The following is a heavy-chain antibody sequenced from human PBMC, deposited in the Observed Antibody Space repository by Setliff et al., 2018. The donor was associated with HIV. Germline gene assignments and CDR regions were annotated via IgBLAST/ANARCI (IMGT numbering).Heavy chain of an antibody. CDR1: GGSISTYF. Sequence: SETLSLTCTVSGGSISTYFWTWTRQAPGKGLEWIGNIHYSGSTNYNPSLKSRVTISVDTSKSQFSLKLSYVTAADTAVYYCARETGGDYDSTDAFDIWGQGTMVTVSS. CDR3: ARETGGDYDSTDAFDI. J-gene: IGHJ3*02. V-gene: IGHV4-59*12. CDR2: IHYSGST. D-gene: IGHD3-22*01.